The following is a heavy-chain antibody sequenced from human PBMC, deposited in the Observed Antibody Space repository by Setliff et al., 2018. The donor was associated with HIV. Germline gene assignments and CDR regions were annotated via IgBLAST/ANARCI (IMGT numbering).Heavy chain of an antibody. V-gene: IGHV4-39*07. Sequence: SETLSLTCSVSGGSISSSDYYWGWIRQPPGKGLEWIGNVYPSGNTYYTPSLKSRVTISVDTSKNQFSLRLNSVTAADTAVYYCARDSANGKTANLNYLDVWGKGTTVTVSS. CDR1: GGSISSSDYY. CDR2: VYPSGNT. CDR3: ARDSANGKTANLNYLDV. J-gene: IGHJ6*03. D-gene: IGHD2-8*01.